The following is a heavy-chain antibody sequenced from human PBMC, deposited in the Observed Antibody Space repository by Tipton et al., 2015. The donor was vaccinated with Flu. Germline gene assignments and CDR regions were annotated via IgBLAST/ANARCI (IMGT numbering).Heavy chain of an antibody. CDR2: VSRSGSI. CDR1: GDSISSDYH. D-gene: IGHD4-11*01. CDR3: ASGDYTNYVSDPKSWFDP. J-gene: IGHJ5*02. Sequence: LRLSCAVSGDSISSDYHWGWIRQFPGKGLEWIGTVSRSGSIIYSPSLKSRVTISIDRSKNQFSRNLKSGTAADLAVYYCASGDYTNYVSDPKSWFDPWGQGTLVAVSS. V-gene: IGHV4-38-2*01.